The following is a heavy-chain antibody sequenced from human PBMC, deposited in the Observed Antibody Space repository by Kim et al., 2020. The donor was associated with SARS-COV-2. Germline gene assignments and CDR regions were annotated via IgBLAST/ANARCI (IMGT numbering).Heavy chain of an antibody. J-gene: IGHJ4*02. D-gene: IGHD6-13*01. V-gene: IGHV3-9*01. CDR1: GSTFGDYA. CDR3: AKDFEQLAGYFDY. Sequence: GGSLRLSCAASGSTFGDYAMHWVRQAPGKGLEWVSGISWNSGSLGYADSVKGRFTISRDNAKNSLYLQMNSLRAEDTALYYCAKDFEQLAGYFDYWGQGTLVTVSS. CDR2: ISWNSGSL.